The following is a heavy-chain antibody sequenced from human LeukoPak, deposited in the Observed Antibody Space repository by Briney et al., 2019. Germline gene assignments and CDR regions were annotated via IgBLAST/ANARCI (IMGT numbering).Heavy chain of an antibody. J-gene: IGHJ6*03. CDR2: IYTSGST. CDR3: ARRRVVVVAAVYYYYYMDV. Sequence: SETLSLTCTVSGGSISSYYWSWIRQPAGKGLEWIGRIYTSGSTNYNPSLKSRVTMLVDTSKNQFSLKLSSVTAADTAVYYCARRRVVVVAAVYYYYYMDVWGKGTTVTISS. CDR1: GGSISSYY. D-gene: IGHD2-15*01. V-gene: IGHV4-4*07.